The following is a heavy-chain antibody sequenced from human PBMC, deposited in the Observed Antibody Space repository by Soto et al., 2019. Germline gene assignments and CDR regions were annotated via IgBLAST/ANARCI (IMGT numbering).Heavy chain of an antibody. CDR1: GYTFTSYG. D-gene: IGHD3-22*01. CDR3: AREVLYYYDSSGYWAYYFDY. CDR2: ISAYNGNT. J-gene: IGHJ4*02. Sequence: VASVKVSCKASGYTFTSYGISWVRQAPGQGLEWMGWISAYNGNTNYAQKLQGRVTMTTDTSTSTAYMELRSLRSDGTAVYYCAREVLYYYDSSGYWAYYFDYWGQGTLVTVSS. V-gene: IGHV1-18*04.